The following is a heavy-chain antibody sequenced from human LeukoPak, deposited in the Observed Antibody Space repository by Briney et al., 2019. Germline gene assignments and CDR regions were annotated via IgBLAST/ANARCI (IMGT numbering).Heavy chain of an antibody. D-gene: IGHD3-3*01. V-gene: IGHV3-48*03. J-gene: IGHJ4*02. CDR1: GFTFSSYE. CDR2: IRSRSTTI. Sequence: PGGSLRLSCAASGFTFSSYEMIWVRQAPGKGLEWVAYIRSRSTTIYYADSVKGRFTISRDNAENSLYLQMNSLRVEDTAVYYCAEFFGVVDYWGQGTLVTVSS. CDR3: AEFFGVVDY.